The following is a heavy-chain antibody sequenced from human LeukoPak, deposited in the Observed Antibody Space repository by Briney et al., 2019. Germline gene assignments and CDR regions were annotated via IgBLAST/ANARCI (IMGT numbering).Heavy chain of an antibody. CDR3: ARVMTRVIRLDY. J-gene: IGHJ4*02. CDR2: ISSGGSTI. D-gene: IGHD4-17*01. CDR1: GFTFSSYE. Sequence: GGSLRLSCAASGFTFSSYEMNWVRQAPGKGLEWVSYISSGGSTIYYADSLKGRFTVSRDNAKNSLYLQMSSLRAEDTAVYYCARVMTRVIRLDYWGQGTLVTVSS. V-gene: IGHV3-48*03.